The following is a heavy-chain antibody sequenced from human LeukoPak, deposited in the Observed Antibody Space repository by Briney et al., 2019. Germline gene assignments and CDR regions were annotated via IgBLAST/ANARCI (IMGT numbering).Heavy chain of an antibody. V-gene: IGHV4-59*01. CDR3: ARGDDYNVGYFDY. CDR1: XSXYX. CDR2: IYYSGGT. Sequence: XSXYXWSWXRQPPGXGLEWIVYIYYSGGTNYTPSLTSRVTISVDTSKNHFSLRLSSVTAADTAVYYCARGDDYNVGYFDYWGQGTLVTVSS. D-gene: IGHD5-24*01. J-gene: IGHJ4*02.